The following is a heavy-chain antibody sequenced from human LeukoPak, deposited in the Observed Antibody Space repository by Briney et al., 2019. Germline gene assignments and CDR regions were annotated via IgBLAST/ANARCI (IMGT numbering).Heavy chain of an antibody. CDR3: AKDSTYSSSSFDY. Sequence: QPGRSLRLSCAVSGFTFDDYAMHWVRQAPGKGLEWVSGISWNSGSIGYADSVKGRFTISRDNAKNSLYLQMNSLRAEDTALYYCAKDSTYSSSSFDYWGQGTLVTVSS. CDR2: ISWNSGSI. D-gene: IGHD6-13*01. V-gene: IGHV3-9*01. J-gene: IGHJ4*02. CDR1: GFTFDDYA.